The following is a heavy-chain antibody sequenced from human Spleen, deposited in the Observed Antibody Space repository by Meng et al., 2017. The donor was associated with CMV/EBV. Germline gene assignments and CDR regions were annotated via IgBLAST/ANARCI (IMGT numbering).Heavy chain of an antibody. J-gene: IGHJ4*02. CDR2: ISYDGSNK. CDR3: ASPRRSSSWYYFDY. D-gene: IGHD6-13*01. CDR1: GFTLSSYW. Sequence: GESLKISCAASGFTLSSYWMHWVRQAPGKGLEWVAVISYDGSNKYYADSVKGRFTISRDNSKNTLYLQMNSLRAEDTAVYYCASPRRSSSWYYFDYWGQGTLVTVSS. V-gene: IGHV3-30-3*01.